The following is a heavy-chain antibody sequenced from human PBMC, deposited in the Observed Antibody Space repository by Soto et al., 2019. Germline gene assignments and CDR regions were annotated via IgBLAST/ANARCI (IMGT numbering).Heavy chain of an antibody. CDR3: ASGVYYDSSGYYYLSY. D-gene: IGHD3-22*01. CDR1: GGSISSSSYY. V-gene: IGHV4-39*01. Sequence: SETLSLTCTVSGGSISSSSYYWGWIRQPPGKGLEWIGSIYYSGSTYYNPSLKSRVTISVDTSKNQFSLKLSSVTAADTAVYYCASGVYYDSSGYYYLSYWGQGTLVTVSS. J-gene: IGHJ4*02. CDR2: IYYSGST.